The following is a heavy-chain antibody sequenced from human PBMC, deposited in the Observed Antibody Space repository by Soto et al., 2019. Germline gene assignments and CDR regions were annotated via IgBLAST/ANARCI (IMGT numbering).Heavy chain of an antibody. CDR3: ARRYGPGFDY. J-gene: IGHJ4*02. CDR1: GGSISSYY. D-gene: IGHD4-17*01. V-gene: IGHV4-59*08. Sequence: SETLSLTCTVSGGSISSYYWSWIRQPPGKGLEWIGYIYYSGSTNYNPSLKSRVTISVDTSKNQFSLKLSSVTAADTAVYYCARRYGPGFDYWGKGTLVTVSS. CDR2: IYYSGST.